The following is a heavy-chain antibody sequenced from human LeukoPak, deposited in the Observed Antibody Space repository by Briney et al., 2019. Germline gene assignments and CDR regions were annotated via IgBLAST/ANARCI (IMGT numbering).Heavy chain of an antibody. CDR1: GFTFRKYG. V-gene: IGHV3-30*03. CDR2: ISYEASTT. J-gene: IGHJ6*03. CDR3: ARGLRYYYYYMDV. Sequence: PGGSLRLSCAASGFTFRKYGMQWVRQAPGKGLEWVAVISYEASTTYYADSVKGRFTISRDNSKNTLYLQMNSLRAEDTAVYYCARGLRYYYYYMDVWGKGTTVTISS.